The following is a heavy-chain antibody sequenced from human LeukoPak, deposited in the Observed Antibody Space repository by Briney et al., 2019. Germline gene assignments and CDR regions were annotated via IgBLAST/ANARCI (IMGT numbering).Heavy chain of an antibody. CDR2: IYPGDSDT. CDR1: GYSFTSYW. Sequence: GESLKISCKGSGYSFTSYWIGWVRQMPGKGLEWMGIIYPGDSDTRYGPSFQGQVTISADKSISTAYLQWSSLKASDTAMYYCARLNDFWSGYPYYFDYWGQGTLVTVSS. D-gene: IGHD3-3*01. J-gene: IGHJ4*02. V-gene: IGHV5-51*01. CDR3: ARLNDFWSGYPYYFDY.